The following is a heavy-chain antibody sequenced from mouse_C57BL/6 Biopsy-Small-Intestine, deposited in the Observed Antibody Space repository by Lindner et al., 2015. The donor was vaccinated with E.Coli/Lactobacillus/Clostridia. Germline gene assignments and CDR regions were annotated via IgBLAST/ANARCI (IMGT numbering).Heavy chain of an antibody. D-gene: IGHD2-12*01. J-gene: IGHJ1*03. CDR1: GYTFTDYN. CDR2: INPNNGGT. V-gene: IGHV1-22*01. Sequence: VQLQESGPELVKPGASVKMSCKASGYTFTDYNMHWVKQSHGKSLEWIGYINPNNGGTSYNQKFKGKATLTVNKSSSTAYMELRSLTSEDSAVYCCARPYYSGYWYFDVWGTGTTVTVSS. CDR3: ARPYYSGYWYFDV.